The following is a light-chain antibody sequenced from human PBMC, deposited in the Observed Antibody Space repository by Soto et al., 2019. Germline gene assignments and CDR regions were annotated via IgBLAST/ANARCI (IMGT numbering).Light chain of an antibody. CDR2: GAS. CDR1: QSVYNNY. V-gene: IGKV3-20*01. Sequence: EIVLTQSPGTLSLSPGEGATLSCRASQSVYNNYLAWYQQRPGQAPRLLISGASRRATGIPDRFSGSGSGTDFTLTISRLESEDFAVYYCQHYGTTPPHSFGQGTKLEMK. CDR3: QHYGTTPPHS. J-gene: IGKJ2*01.